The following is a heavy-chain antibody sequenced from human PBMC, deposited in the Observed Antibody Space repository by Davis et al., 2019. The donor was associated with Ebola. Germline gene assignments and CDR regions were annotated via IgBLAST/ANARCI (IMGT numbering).Heavy chain of an antibody. J-gene: IGHJ6*03. CDR1: GFTFSSYS. V-gene: IGHV3-21*01. D-gene: IGHD6-6*01. CDR2: ISGSSTYV. Sequence: GESLKIYCAASGFTFSSYSMNWVRRAPGKVLEWVSSISGSSTYVFYADSVKGRFTISRDNSKNTLYLEMNSLRVEDTAVYYCARVSTSSGKFYYYMNVWGKGTTVTVSS. CDR3: ARVSTSSGKFYYYMNV.